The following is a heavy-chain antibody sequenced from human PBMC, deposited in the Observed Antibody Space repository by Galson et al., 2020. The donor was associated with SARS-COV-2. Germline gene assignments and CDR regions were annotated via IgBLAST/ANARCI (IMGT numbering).Heavy chain of an antibody. J-gene: IGHJ4*02. CDR2: IRYDGSNK. D-gene: IGHD2-21*02. CDR3: ANLVCGGDCYPHFDY. Sequence: QLGESLKISCAASGFTFSSYGMHWVRQAPGKGLEWVAFIRYDGSNKYYADSVKGRFTISRDNSKNTLYLQMNSLRAEDTAVYYCANLVCGGDCYPHFDYWGQGTLVTVSS. V-gene: IGHV3-30*02. CDR1: GFTFSSYG.